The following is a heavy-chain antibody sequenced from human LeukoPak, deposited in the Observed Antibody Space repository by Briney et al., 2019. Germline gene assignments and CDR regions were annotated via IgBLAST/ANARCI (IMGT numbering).Heavy chain of an antibody. CDR2: IYPGDSNT. CDR1: GYSFTSYW. J-gene: IGHJ6*02. D-gene: IGHD2-15*01. V-gene: IGHV5-51*01. CDR3: ARNIGYCSGGSCSSYYYYGMDV. Sequence: GESLKISCKGSGYSFTSYWIGWVRQMRGKLLECLWIIYPGDSNTSYSSSFKGQVSISADKSISTGYLQWSSLKASDTAMYYCARNIGYCSGGSCSSYYYYGMDVWGQGTTVTVSS.